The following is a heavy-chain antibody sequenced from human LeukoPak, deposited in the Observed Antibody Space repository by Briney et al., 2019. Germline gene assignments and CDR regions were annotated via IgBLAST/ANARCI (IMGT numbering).Heavy chain of an antibody. V-gene: IGHV3-20*04. J-gene: IGHJ4*02. CDR2: INWNGGST. CDR3: ARVRSGGWYDPVDY. CDR1: GFTFDDYG. Sequence: PGGSLRLSCAASGFTFDDYGMSWVRQVPGRGLEWVSGINWNGGSTDYRDSVKGRFTISRDNVKNSLYLQMNSLRAEDTALYYCARVRSGGWYDPVDYWGQGTLVTVSS. D-gene: IGHD6-19*01.